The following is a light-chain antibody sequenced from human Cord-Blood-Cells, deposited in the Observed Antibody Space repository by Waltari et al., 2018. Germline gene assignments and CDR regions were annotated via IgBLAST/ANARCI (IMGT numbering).Light chain of an antibody. CDR1: GGAVGGYIN. J-gene: IGLJ1*01. CDR3: SSYTSSSTPYV. Sequence: QSALPQPATVSGSPGQSLTLSCPVTGGAVGGYINFSWYQQHPGKAPKLMIYDVSNRPSGVSNRFSGSKSGNTASLTISGLQAEDEADYYCSSYTSSSTPYVFGTGTKVTVL. CDR2: DVS. V-gene: IGLV2-14*01.